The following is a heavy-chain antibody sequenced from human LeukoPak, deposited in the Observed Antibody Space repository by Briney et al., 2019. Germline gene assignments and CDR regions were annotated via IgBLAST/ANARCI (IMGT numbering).Heavy chain of an antibody. CDR1: GGSISSSSYY. D-gene: IGHD3-9*01. J-gene: IGHJ3*02. CDR3: ARFGAPNTYYDILTGYYRHAFDI. Sequence: SETLSLTCTVSGGSISSSSYYWGWIRQPPGKGLEWIGSIYYSGSTYYNPSLKSRVTISVDTSKNQFSLKLSSVTAADTAVYYCARFGAPNTYYDILTGYYRHAFDIWGQGTMVTVSS. CDR2: IYYSGST. V-gene: IGHV4-39*07.